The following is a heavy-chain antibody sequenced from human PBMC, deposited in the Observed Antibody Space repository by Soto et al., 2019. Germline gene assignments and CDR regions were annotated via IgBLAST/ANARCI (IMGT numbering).Heavy chain of an antibody. Sequence: PGGSLRLSCAASGFTFSSYAMHWVRQAPGKGLEWVAVISYDGSNKYYADSVKGRFTISRDNSKNTLYLQTNSLRAEDTAVYYCARRAGTSLGFFDYWGQGTLVTVSS. CDR3: ARRAGTSLGFFDY. CDR1: GFTFSSYA. J-gene: IGHJ4*02. D-gene: IGHD1-7*01. V-gene: IGHV3-30-3*01. CDR2: ISYDGSNK.